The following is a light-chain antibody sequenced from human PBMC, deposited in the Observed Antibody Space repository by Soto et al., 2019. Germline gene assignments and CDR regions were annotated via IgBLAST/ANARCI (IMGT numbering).Light chain of an antibody. J-gene: IGLJ1*01. CDR1: SSDVGSYNY. CDR3: SSYTSSSTL. Sequence: QSALTQPASVSGSPGQSITISCTLTSSDVGSYNYVSWYQQHPGKAPKLMIYEVSDRPSGISSRFSGSKSGNTASLTISGLQTEDEADYYCSSYTSSSTLFGTGTKVTVL. CDR2: EVS. V-gene: IGLV2-14*01.